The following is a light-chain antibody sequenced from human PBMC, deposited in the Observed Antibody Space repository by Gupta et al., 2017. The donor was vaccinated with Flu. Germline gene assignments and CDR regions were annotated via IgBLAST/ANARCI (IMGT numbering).Light chain of an antibody. CDR3: QQCNDSPPT. CDR1: PHISITY. CDR2: AAS. J-gene: IGKJ1*01. V-gene: IGKV3-20*01. Sequence: FVLTKSPGTLSLSPGERATLSCKASPHISITYVAWYQQKPGQAPRLLIYAASNRATGIPDRLSGSGSGTDFTLTISRLEPEDSAVYYCQQCNDSPPTFGQGTKVEIK.